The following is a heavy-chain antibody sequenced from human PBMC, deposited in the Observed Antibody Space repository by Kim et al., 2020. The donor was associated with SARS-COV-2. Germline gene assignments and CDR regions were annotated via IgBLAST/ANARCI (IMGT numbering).Heavy chain of an antibody. CDR1: GYTFTSYY. D-gene: IGHD3-9*01. Sequence: ASVKVSCKASGYTFTSYYMHWVRQAPGQGLEWMGIINPSGGSTSYAQKFQGRVTMTRDTSTSTVYMELSSLRSEDTAVYYCARDLDSPPFDWLSRASGLTFDYWGQGTLVTVSS. J-gene: IGHJ4*02. CDR2: INPSGGST. V-gene: IGHV1-46*01. CDR3: ARDLDSPPFDWLSRASGLTFDY.